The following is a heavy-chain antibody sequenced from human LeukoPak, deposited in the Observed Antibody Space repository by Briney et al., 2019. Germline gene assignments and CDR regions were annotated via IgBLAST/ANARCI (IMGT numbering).Heavy chain of an antibody. CDR1: GFTFSTCS. Sequence: GGSLRLSCAASGFTFSTCSTKWVRQAPGKALEWVSSISGSSYHIYYADSVKGRFTISRDNANNLLYLQMNSLRAEDTAVYYCASGTIAGARGADNWGQGTLVTVSS. V-gene: IGHV3-21*01. CDR2: ISGSSYHI. D-gene: IGHD1-26*01. J-gene: IGHJ4*02. CDR3: ASGTIAGARGADN.